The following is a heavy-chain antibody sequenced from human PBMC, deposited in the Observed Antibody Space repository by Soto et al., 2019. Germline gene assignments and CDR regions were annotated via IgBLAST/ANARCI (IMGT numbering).Heavy chain of an antibody. V-gene: IGHV1-69*13. CDR3: ARARGGIGVHYYGMDP. D-gene: IGHD3-16*02. CDR2: IIPIFGTA. J-gene: IGHJ6*02. CDR1: GGTFSSYA. Sequence: GASVKVSCKASGGTFSSYAISWVRQAPGQGLEWMGGIIPIFGTANYAQKFQGRVTITADESTSTAYMELSSLRSEDSAVYHCARARGGIGVHYYGMDPWGQGTTVTVSS.